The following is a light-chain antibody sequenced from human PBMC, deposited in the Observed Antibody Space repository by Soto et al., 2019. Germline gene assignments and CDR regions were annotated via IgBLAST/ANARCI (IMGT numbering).Light chain of an antibody. Sequence: QSVLSQPPAASGTPGQRVTISCSGSSSNIGSNTVNWYQQLPRTAPKLVIYSNNQRPSGVPDRFSGSKSGTSASLAISGLQSEDEADYHCVARDDSLHGYAGFGGGTHVTVL. CDR1: SSNIGSNT. V-gene: IGLV1-44*01. CDR2: SNN. J-gene: IGLJ7*01. CDR3: VARDDSLHGYAG.